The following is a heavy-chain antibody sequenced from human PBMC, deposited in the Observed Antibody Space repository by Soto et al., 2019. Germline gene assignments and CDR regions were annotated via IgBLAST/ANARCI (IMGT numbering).Heavy chain of an antibody. Sequence: ASVKVSRKASGYTFTSYAMHWVRQAPGQRLEWMGWINAGNGNTKYSQKFQGRVTITRDTSASTAYMELSSLRSEDTAVYYCATITMVRGVIVNAFDIWGQGTMVTVSS. CDR3: ATITMVRGVIVNAFDI. D-gene: IGHD3-10*01. V-gene: IGHV1-3*01. CDR1: GYTFTSYA. J-gene: IGHJ3*02. CDR2: INAGNGNT.